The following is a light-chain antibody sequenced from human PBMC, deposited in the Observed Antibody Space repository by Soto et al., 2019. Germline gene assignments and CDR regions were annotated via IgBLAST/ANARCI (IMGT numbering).Light chain of an antibody. CDR2: WAS. CDR3: QQYYDTPYT. J-gene: IGKJ2*01. Sequence: DIVMTQSPDSLAVSLGERATINCKSSHNLLYTSNNKNDLAWYQHKAGQPPQLLIYWASTRESGVPDRFSGSGSGTDFTLTSRNLKAEDGAVYYCQQYYDTPYTFGQGTKLEI. CDR1: HNLLYTSNNKND. V-gene: IGKV4-1*01.